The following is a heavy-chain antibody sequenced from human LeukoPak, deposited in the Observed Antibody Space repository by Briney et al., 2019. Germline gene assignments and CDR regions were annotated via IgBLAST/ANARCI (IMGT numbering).Heavy chain of an antibody. Sequence: SETLSLTCTVSGGSISSSSYYWGWIRQPPGKGLEWIGYIYYSGSTNYNPSLKSRVTISVDTSKNQFSLKLSSVTAADTAVYYCARGDCSSTSCYPFYYYYMDVWGKGTTVTVSS. J-gene: IGHJ6*03. CDR1: GGSISSSSYY. D-gene: IGHD2-2*01. V-gene: IGHV4-61*05. CDR3: ARGDCSSTSCYPFYYYYMDV. CDR2: IYYSGST.